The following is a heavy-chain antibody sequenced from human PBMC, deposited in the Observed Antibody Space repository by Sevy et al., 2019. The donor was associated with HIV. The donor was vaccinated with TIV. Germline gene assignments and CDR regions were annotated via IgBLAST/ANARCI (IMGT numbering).Heavy chain of an antibody. D-gene: IGHD3-10*01. CDR3: AKAPSGYYYGSGRFYFDY. J-gene: IGHJ4*02. Sequence: GGSLRLSCAASGFTFDDYAMHWVRQAPGKGLEWVSGISWNSGSIGYADSVKGRFTISRDNAKNSLYLQMNSLRAEDMALYYCAKAPSGYYYGSGRFYFDYWGQGTLVTVSS. CDR2: ISWNSGSI. V-gene: IGHV3-9*03. CDR1: GFTFDDYA.